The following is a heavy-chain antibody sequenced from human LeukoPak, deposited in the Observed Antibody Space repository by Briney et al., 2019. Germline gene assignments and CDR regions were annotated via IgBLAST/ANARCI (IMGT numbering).Heavy chain of an antibody. CDR1: GFTFSNAW. Sequence: GGSLRLSCAASGFTFSNAWMSWVRQAPGKGLEWVGRIKSKTDGGTTDYAAPVKGRFTISRDDSKNTLYLQMNSLKTEDTAVYYCLGTQYYYYYYMDVWGKGTTVTVSS. V-gene: IGHV3-15*01. J-gene: IGHJ6*03. CDR2: IKSKTDGGTT. CDR3: LGTQYYYYYYMDV. D-gene: IGHD3-16*01.